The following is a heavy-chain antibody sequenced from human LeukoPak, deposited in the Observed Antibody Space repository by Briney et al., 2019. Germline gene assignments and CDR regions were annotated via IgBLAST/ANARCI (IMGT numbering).Heavy chain of an antibody. CDR1: GGTFTSYA. D-gene: IGHD3-10*01. J-gene: IGHJ4*02. CDR2: IIPILGIA. CDR3: ARDSDYGSVSLY. Sequence: GSSVKVSCKASGGTFTSYAISWVRQAPGQGREWMGRIIPILGIANYAQKFQGRVTITADKSTSTAYMELSSLRSEDTAVYYCARDSDYGSVSLYWVQGTLVTVSS. V-gene: IGHV1-69*04.